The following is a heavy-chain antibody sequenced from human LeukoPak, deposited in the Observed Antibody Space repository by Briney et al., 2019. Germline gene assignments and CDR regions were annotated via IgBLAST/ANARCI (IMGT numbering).Heavy chain of an antibody. J-gene: IGHJ4*02. CDR1: GGSISSYY. CDR2: IYYSGST. V-gene: IGHV4-59*01. Sequence: PSETLSLTCTVSGGSISSYYWSWIRQPPGKGLEWIGYIYYSGSTNYNPSLKSRVTISVDTSKNQFSLKLSSVTAADTAVYYCARGAGGYYDILTGYYTPFDYWGQGTLVTVSS. CDR3: ARGAGGYYDILTGYYTPFDY. D-gene: IGHD3-9*01.